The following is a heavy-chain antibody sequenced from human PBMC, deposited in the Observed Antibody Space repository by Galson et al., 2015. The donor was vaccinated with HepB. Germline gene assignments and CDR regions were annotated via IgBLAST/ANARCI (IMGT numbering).Heavy chain of an antibody. J-gene: IGHJ6*02. V-gene: IGHV3-7*01. D-gene: IGHD5-24*01. CDR3: ARDLGGVDGDGLDV. CDR2: IRRDASQR. Sequence: SLRLSCAGSGFIFSDYWMTWVRQAPGKAPEWVANIRRDASQRHYADSVKDRFIISIDNSKNTLYLQMNSLRDDDTAVYYCARDLGGVDGDGLDVWGQGSAVTVSS. CDR1: GFIFSDYW.